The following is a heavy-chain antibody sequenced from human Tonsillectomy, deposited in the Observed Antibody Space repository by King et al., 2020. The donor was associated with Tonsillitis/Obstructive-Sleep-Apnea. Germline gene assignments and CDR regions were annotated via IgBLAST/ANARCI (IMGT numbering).Heavy chain of an antibody. V-gene: IGHV4-34*01. J-gene: IGHJ5*02. Sequence: VQLQQWGAGLLKPSETLSLTCAVYGGSFSGYYWSWIRQPPGKGLEWIGEINHSGSTNYNPSLKSRVTISVDTSKNQFPLKLSSVTAADTAVYYCARGRGRYCSSTSCYNWFDPWGQGTLVTVSS. CDR3: ARGRGRYCSSTSCYNWFDP. D-gene: IGHD2-2*01. CDR1: GGSFSGYY. CDR2: INHSGST.